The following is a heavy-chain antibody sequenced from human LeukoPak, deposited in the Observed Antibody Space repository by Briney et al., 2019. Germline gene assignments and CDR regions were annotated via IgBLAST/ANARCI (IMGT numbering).Heavy chain of an antibody. CDR2: IYYSGST. Sequence: KPSETLSLTCTVSGGSISSYYWSWIRQPPGKGLEWIGYIYYSGSTNYNPSLKSRVTISVDTSKNQFSLKLSSVTAADTAVYYCARGYYYDSSGYYQTGYFDLWGRGTLVTVSS. J-gene: IGHJ2*01. CDR1: GGSISSYY. CDR3: ARGYYYDSSGYYQTGYFDL. V-gene: IGHV4-59*01. D-gene: IGHD3-22*01.